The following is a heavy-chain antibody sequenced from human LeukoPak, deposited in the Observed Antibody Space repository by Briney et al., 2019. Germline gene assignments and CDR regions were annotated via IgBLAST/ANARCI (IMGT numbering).Heavy chain of an antibody. J-gene: IGHJ5*02. CDR1: GYTFTGYY. D-gene: IGHD3-22*01. Sequence: ASVKVSCKASGYTFTGYYMHWVRQAPGQGLEWMGRIDPNSGGTNYAQKFQGRVTMTRDTSISTAYMELSRLRSDDTAVYYCARDPPYYYDSSGYYPEGSWFDPWGQGTLVTVSS. CDR2: IDPNSGGT. V-gene: IGHV1-2*06. CDR3: ARDPPYYYDSSGYYPEGSWFDP.